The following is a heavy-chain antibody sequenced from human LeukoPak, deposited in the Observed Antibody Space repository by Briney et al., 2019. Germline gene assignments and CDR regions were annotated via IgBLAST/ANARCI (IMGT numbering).Heavy chain of an antibody. J-gene: IGHJ4*02. CDR2: ISAYNGNT. V-gene: IGHV1-18*01. CDR3: ARYYYGSGSYYYPDY. CDR1: GYTFTSYG. Sequence: GASVKVSCKASGYTFTSYGISWVRQAPGQGLEWMGWISAYNGNTNYAQKLQGRVTMTTDTSTSTAYMELRSLRSDDTAVYYCARYYYGSGSYYYPDYWGQGTLVTVSS. D-gene: IGHD3-10*01.